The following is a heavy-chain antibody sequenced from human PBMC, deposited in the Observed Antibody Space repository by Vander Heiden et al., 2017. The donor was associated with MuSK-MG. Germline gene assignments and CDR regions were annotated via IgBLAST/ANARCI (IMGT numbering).Heavy chain of an antibody. CDR1: GYTFTSYG. Sequence: QVQLVQSGAEVKKPGASVKVSCTASGYTFTSYGIIWVRQAPGQGLEWMGWISAYNGNTNYAQKLQGRVTMTTDTSTSTAYMELRSLRSDDTAVYYCARDLPFGYYDSSGYYLDYFDYWGQGTLVTVSS. CDR2: ISAYNGNT. CDR3: ARDLPFGYYDSSGYYLDYFDY. D-gene: IGHD3-22*01. V-gene: IGHV1-18*01. J-gene: IGHJ4*02.